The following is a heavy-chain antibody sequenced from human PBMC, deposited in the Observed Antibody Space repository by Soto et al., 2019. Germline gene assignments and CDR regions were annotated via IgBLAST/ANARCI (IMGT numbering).Heavy chain of an antibody. CDR2: IKQDGSEK. CDR1: GFTFSSYW. D-gene: IGHD3-10*01. CDR3: ARVRNTGAFDAFDI. J-gene: IGHJ3*02. V-gene: IGHV3-7*04. Sequence: GGSLRLSCAASGFTFSSYWMSWVRQAPGKGLEWVANIKQDGSEKYYVDSVKGRFTISRDNAKNSLYLQMNSLRAEDTAVYYCARVRNTGAFDAFDIWGQGTMVTVSS.